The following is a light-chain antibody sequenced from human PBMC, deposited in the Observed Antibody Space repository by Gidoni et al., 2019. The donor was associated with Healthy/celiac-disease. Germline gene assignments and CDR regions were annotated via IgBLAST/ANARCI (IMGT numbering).Light chain of an antibody. CDR2: DVS. Sequence: QSALTHPASVSGSPGQSIPISCTGTSSDVGGYNDVSWYQQHPGKAPKLMIYDVSNRPSGVSNRFSGSKSGNTASLTISGLQAEDEADYYCSSYTSSSTPVFGGGTKLTVL. V-gene: IGLV2-14*03. CDR1: SSDVGGYND. CDR3: SSYTSSSTPV. J-gene: IGLJ2*01.